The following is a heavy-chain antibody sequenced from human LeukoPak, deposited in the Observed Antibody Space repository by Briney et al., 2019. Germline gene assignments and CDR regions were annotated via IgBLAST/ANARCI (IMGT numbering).Heavy chain of an antibody. CDR1: GYTLTELS. J-gene: IGHJ4*02. CDR3: ATEWSYHDSSGYSSY. V-gene: IGHV1-24*01. D-gene: IGHD3-22*01. Sequence: GASVKVSCKVSGYTLTELSMHWVRQAPGKGLEWMGGFDPEDGETIYAQKFQGRVTMTEDTSTDTAYMELSSLRSEDTAVYYCATEWSYHDSSGYSSYWGQGTLVTVSS. CDR2: FDPEDGET.